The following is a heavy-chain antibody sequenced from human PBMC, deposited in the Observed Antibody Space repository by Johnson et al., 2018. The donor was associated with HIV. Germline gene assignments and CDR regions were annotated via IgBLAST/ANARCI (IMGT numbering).Heavy chain of an antibody. CDR1: AFNFNTYG. CDR2: IRYDGSSK. V-gene: IGHV3-30*02. J-gene: IGHJ3*02. Sequence: QVQLVESGGGVVQPGGSLRLSCAASAFNFNTYGMDWVRQAPGKGLEWVAFIRYDGSSKYYADSVKGRFTVSRDNSKNTLYLQMKSLRPEDTAVYYCAKESKWESRTPHAFDIWGQGTMVTVSS. CDR3: AKESKWESRTPHAFDI. D-gene: IGHD1-26*01.